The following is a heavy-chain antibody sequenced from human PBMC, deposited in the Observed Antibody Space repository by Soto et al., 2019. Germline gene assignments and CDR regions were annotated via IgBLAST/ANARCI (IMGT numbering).Heavy chain of an antibody. CDR3: ASPSSGYYYGPLDY. CDR2: ISGRCCST. Sequence: PGGSLRLSCAASGFTFSSYAMSWVRQAPGKGLEWVSAISGRCCSTYYADSVKGRFTISRDISKNTLYLQMNSLRAEGTAVYYCASPSSGYYYGPLDYWGQGTLVTVSS. CDR1: GFTFSSYA. V-gene: IGHV3-23*01. J-gene: IGHJ4*02. D-gene: IGHD3-22*01.